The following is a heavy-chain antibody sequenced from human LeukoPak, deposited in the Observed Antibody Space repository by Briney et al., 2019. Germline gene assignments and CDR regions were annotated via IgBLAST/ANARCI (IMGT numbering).Heavy chain of an antibody. CDR1: GFTFNNYG. Sequence: GGSLRLSCAASGFTFNNYGMNWVRQAPGKGLEWVSSISPSSSYIYYTDSVKGRFTISRDNAKNSLYLQMNSLRAEDTAVYYCARDRVAVVRGVSAFAYWGQGTLVTVSS. D-gene: IGHD3-10*01. CDR3: ARDRVAVVRGVSAFAY. V-gene: IGHV3-21*01. J-gene: IGHJ4*02. CDR2: ISPSSSYI.